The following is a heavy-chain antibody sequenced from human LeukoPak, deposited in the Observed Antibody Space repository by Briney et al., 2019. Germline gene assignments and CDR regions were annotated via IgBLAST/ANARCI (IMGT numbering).Heavy chain of an antibody. CDR1: GYTFTSYG. J-gene: IGHJ4*02. CDR2: ISAYNGNT. Sequence: GASVKGSCKASGYTFTSYGISWVRQAPGQGLEWVGWISAYNGNTNYAQKLQGRVTMTTDTSTSTAYMELRSLRSDDTAVYYCARVGTGYSGYDPSYYFDYWGQGTLVTVSS. D-gene: IGHD5-12*01. V-gene: IGHV1-18*01. CDR3: ARVGTGYSGYDPSYYFDY.